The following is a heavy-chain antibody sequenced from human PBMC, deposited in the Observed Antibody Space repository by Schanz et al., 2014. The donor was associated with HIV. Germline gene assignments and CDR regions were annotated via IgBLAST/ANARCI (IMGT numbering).Heavy chain of an antibody. CDR3: ARGARYGMDV. J-gene: IGHJ6*02. CDR2: ISAYNDKT. V-gene: IGHV1-18*01. Sequence: QVQLVQSGAEAKKPGASVKVSCKASGYTFTSYVISWVRQAPGQGVEWMGWISAYNDKTDYARKGQGRVTMTTDTSTSTAYMGLRSVGSDDTAGYYCARGARYGMDVWGQGTTVTVSS. CDR1: GYTFTSYV.